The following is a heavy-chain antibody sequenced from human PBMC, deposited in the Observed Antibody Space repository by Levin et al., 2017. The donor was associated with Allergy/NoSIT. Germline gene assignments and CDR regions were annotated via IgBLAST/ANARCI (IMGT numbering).Heavy chain of an antibody. V-gene: IGHV3-48*03. CDR2: ISSSGSTI. Sequence: GGSLRLSCAASGFTFSSYEMNWVRQAPGKGLEWVSYISSSGSTIYYADSVKGRFTISRDNAKTSLYLQMNSLRAEDTAVYYCARSLHDYDFWSGYYSGYFDYWGQGTLVTVSS. CDR3: ARSLHDYDFWSGYYSGYFDY. J-gene: IGHJ4*02. D-gene: IGHD3-3*01. CDR1: GFTFSSYE.